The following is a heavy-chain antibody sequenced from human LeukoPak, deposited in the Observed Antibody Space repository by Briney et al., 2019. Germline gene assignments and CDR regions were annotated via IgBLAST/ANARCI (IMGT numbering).Heavy chain of an antibody. CDR2: IYYSGSN. CDR3: ARAYGRNYYYYMDV. J-gene: IGHJ6*03. Sequence: PSETLSLTCTVSGGSISSYYWSWIRQPPGKGLEWIGYIYYSGSNKYNPSLKSRVTISVDTSKNRFSLKLSSVTAADTAVYYCARAYGRNYYYYMDVWGKGTTVTISS. D-gene: IGHD2-8*01. V-gene: IGHV4-59*01. CDR1: GGSISSYY.